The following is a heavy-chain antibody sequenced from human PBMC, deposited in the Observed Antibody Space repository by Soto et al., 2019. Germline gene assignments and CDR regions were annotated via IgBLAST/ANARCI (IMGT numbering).Heavy chain of an antibody. V-gene: IGHV4-31*03. D-gene: IGHD2-21*01. CDR3: ARESVVVSPVFDY. CDR1: GGSISSGGYY. J-gene: IGHJ4*02. CDR2: IYYSGST. Sequence: QVQLQESGPGLVKPSQTLSLTCTVSGGSISSGGYYWSWIRQHPGKGLEWIGYIYYSGSTYYNPSLKSRITISVDTSKNQFSLKLSSVTAADTAVYYCARESVVVSPVFDYWGQGTLVTVSS.